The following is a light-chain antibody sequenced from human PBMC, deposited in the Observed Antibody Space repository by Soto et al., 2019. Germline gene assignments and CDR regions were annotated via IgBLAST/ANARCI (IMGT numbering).Light chain of an antibody. CDR3: SSYTGSTNLVV. V-gene: IGLV2-8*01. CDR2: EVT. Sequence: QSALTQPPSASGSPGQSVTISCTGTSSDIGRYNFVSWYQHHPGKAPRLIIYEVTKRPSGVPDRFSGSKSDSTASLTVSGLQAEDEAVYYCSSYTGSTNLVVFGGGTKLTVL. J-gene: IGLJ2*01. CDR1: SSDIGRYNF.